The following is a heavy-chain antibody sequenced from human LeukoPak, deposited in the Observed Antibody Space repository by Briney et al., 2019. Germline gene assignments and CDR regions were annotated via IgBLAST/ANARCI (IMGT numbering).Heavy chain of an antibody. Sequence: PGGSLRLSCAASGFTFSSYAMHWVRQAPGKGLEWVAIIWYDGSNKYYADFVKGRFTTSRDNSKNTLYLQMNSLRADDTAVYYCARVSGYSGTWYVDYWGQGTLVTVSS. CDR2: IWYDGSNK. V-gene: IGHV3-33*08. D-gene: IGHD6-13*01. J-gene: IGHJ4*02. CDR3: ARVSGYSGTWYVDY. CDR1: GFTFSSYA.